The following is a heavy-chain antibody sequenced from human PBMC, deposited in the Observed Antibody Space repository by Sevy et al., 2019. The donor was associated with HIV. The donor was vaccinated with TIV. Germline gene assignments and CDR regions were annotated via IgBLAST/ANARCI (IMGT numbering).Heavy chain of an antibody. D-gene: IGHD3-22*01. J-gene: IGHJ4*02. V-gene: IGHV3-23*01. CDR1: GFTFSSYA. CDR2: ISGSGGST. Sequence: GGSLRLSCAASGFTFSSYAMSWVRQAPGKGLEWVSAISGSGGSTNYADSVKGRFNISRDNSKNRLYLQMNSLRAEDTAVYYCALPTVITMIVVVTDYWGQGTLVTVSS. CDR3: ALPTVITMIVVVTDY.